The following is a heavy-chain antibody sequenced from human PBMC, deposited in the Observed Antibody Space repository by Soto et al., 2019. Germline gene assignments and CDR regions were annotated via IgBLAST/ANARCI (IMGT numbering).Heavy chain of an antibody. J-gene: IGHJ3*01. CDR1: GDSDSSDITS. Sequence: QGQLQQSGPGLVKPSQTLSLTCAISGDSDSSDITSWNWIRQSPSRGLEWLGRTYYRSKWFHDYAASVKSRITINPDTSKNQFSLVLNSMTPEDTAVYYCARGKALDVWGQGTVVTVSS. CDR3: ARGKALDV. V-gene: IGHV6-1*01. D-gene: IGHD3-10*01. CDR2: TYYRSKWFH.